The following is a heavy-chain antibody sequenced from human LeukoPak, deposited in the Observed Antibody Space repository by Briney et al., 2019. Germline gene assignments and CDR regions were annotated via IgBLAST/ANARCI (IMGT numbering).Heavy chain of an antibody. D-gene: IGHD3-10*01. J-gene: IGHJ6*03. V-gene: IGHV1-69*13. CDR1: GGTFSSYA. CDR2: IIPIFGTA. Sequence: ASVKVSCKASGGTFSSYAISWVRQAPGQGLEWMGGIIPIFGTANYAQKFQGRVTITADESTSTPYMELSSLRSEDTAVYYCASKEYYYGSGSYYYYYYYYMDVWGKGTTVTVSS. CDR3: ASKEYYYGSGSYYYYYYYYMDV.